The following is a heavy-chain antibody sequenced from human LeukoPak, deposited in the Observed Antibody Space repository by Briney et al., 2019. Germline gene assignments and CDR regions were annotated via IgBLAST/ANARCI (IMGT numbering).Heavy chain of an antibody. CDR2: IIPIFGTA. V-gene: IGHV1-69*06. CDR3: ARDMFGIAARPGDY. Sequence: SVKVSCKASGGTLSSYAISWVRQAPQQGVEWMGGIIPIFGTANYAQKFQGRVTITADKSTSTAYMELSSLRSEDTAVYYCARDMFGIAARPGDYWGQGTLVTVSS. J-gene: IGHJ4*02. D-gene: IGHD6-6*01. CDR1: GGTLSSYA.